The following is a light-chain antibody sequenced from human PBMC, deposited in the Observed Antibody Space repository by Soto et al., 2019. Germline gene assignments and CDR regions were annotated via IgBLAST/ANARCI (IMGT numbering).Light chain of an antibody. V-gene: IGKV3-20*01. J-gene: IGKJ1*01. CDR2: GAS. CDR3: QQSGSSPPT. CDR1: QSVSSSY. Sequence: EIVLTQSPATPSLSPGERATRSCRASQSVSSSYLAWYQQKPGQAPRLLIYGASSRATGIPDRFSGSGSGTDFTLTISRLEPEDFAVYYCQQSGSSPPTFGQGTKVDIK.